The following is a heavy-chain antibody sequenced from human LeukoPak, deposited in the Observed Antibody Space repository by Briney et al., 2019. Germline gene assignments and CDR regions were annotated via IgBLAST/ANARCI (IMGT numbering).Heavy chain of an antibody. V-gene: IGHV3-48*01. J-gene: IGHJ4*02. Sequence: GGSLRLSCAASGFTFSSYSMNWVRQAPGKGLEWVSYISSSSSTIYYADSVKGRFTISRDNAKNSLYLQMNSLRAEDTAVYYCASGAGIFGVGYFDYWGREPWSPSPQ. CDR1: GFTFSSYS. CDR2: ISSSSSTI. D-gene: IGHD3-3*01. CDR3: ASGAGIFGVGYFDY.